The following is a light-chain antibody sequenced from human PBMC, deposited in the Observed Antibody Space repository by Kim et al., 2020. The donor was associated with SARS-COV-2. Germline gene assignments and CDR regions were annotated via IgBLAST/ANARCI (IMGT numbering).Light chain of an antibody. J-gene: IGLJ2*01. Sequence: QGAPTPCTGSSANSVAGYDVHWYQQLPGAAPQLLIYGNSNRPSGVPDRFSGSKSGTSASLAITGLQAEDEADYYCQSYDSSLSGSVFGGGTQLTVL. CDR2: GNS. V-gene: IGLV1-40*01. CDR3: QSYDSSLSGSV. CDR1: SANSVAGYD.